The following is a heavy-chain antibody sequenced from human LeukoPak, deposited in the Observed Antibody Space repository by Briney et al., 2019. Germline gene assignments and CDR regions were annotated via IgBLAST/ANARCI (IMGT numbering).Heavy chain of an antibody. CDR2: ISYSGST. CDR1: GGSITSGSYY. J-gene: IGHJ4*02. Sequence: SQTLSLTCTVSGGSITSGSYYWSWLRQHPGKGLEWIGYISYSGSTYSNPSLKSRLTISLDTSKNHFSLKLSSVTAADTAVYYCARVRGDSSGDYWGQGTLVSVSS. V-gene: IGHV4-31*03. CDR3: ARVRGDSSGDY. D-gene: IGHD3-22*01.